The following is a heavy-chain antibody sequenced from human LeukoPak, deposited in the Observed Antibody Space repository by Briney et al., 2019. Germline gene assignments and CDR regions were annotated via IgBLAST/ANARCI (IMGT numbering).Heavy chain of an antibody. CDR2: ISWNSGSI. V-gene: IGHV3-9*01. J-gene: IGHJ4*02. CDR3: AKEKRSGGSCYDY. Sequence: GGSLRLSCAASGFTFSSYAMHWVRQAPGKGLEWVSGISWNSGSIGYADSVKGRFTISRDNAKNSLYLQMNSLRAEDTALYYCAKEKRSGGSCYDYWGQGTLVTVSS. D-gene: IGHD2-15*01. CDR1: GFTFSSYA.